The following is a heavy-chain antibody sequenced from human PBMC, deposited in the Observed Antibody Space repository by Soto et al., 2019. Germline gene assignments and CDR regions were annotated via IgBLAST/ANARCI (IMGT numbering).Heavy chain of an antibody. J-gene: IGHJ2*01. V-gene: IGHV3-73*02. Sequence: EVQLVESGGGLVQPGGSLKLSCAASGFTFSGSAIHWFRQAAGNGLEWVGRMRSKANSYATAYAASVKGRFTISREDSKNTTYMQVNSLNIADTAVYYCTRHALQFCGCDCSLLPSFDLWGRGTLVTVSS. D-gene: IGHD2-21*02. CDR2: MRSKANSYAT. CDR3: TRHALQFCGCDCSLLPSFDL. CDR1: GFTFSGSA.